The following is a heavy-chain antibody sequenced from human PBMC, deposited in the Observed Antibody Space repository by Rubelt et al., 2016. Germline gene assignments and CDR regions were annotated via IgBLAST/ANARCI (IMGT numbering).Heavy chain of an antibody. Sequence: QPQLQESGPGLVKPSETLSLTCTVSGGSISTSTYYWGWIRQPPGKGLEWIGSIYYSGSTYYNPSLKSRVTMSVDTSKNQFSLKLNAVTAADTAVYYCARLEYSSGWYPHHWGQGTLVTVSS. CDR2: IYYSGST. V-gene: IGHV4-39*01. J-gene: IGHJ5*02. CDR3: ARLEYSSGWYPHH. D-gene: IGHD6-19*01. CDR1: GGSISTSTYY.